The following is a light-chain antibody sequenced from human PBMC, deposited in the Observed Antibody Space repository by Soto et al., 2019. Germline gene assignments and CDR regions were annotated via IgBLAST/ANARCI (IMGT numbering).Light chain of an antibody. CDR3: EQTYSTPVT. V-gene: IGKV1-39*01. CDR2: SAS. Sequence: IHLTQSPGSLSPPACHSVTITCRASRGIRTYLAWYQQKPGKAPKLLIYSASTLQSGVPLRFSGSGSGTEFTLTISSLQPEDFAIYYCEQTYSTPVTFGQGTRLEIK. CDR1: RGIRTY. J-gene: IGKJ5*01.